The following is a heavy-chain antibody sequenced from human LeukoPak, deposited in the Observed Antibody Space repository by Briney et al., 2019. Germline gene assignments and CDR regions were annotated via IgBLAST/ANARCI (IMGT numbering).Heavy chain of an antibody. Sequence: ASVKVSCKASGYTFTTYYMHWVRQTPGQGLEWMGIVNPSDGSTTYAQKFQGSVTMTRDTSTSTVYMGLSSLTSEDTAVYYCARGNPTHYGDYLYYFDYWGQRTLVTVSS. CDR3: ARGNPTHYGDYLYYFDY. V-gene: IGHV1-46*01. D-gene: IGHD4-17*01. J-gene: IGHJ4*02. CDR1: GYTFTTYY. CDR2: VNPSDGST.